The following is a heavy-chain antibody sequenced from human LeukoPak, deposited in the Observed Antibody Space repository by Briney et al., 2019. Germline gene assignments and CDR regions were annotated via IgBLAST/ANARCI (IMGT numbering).Heavy chain of an antibody. CDR2: INHSGST. Sequence: SETLSLTCAVYGGSFSGYYWSWIRQPPGKGLEWIGEINHSGSTNYNPSLKSRVTISVDTSKNQFSLKLSSVTAADTAVYYCASWTIAAAPRPRSDYWGQGTLVTVSS. V-gene: IGHV4-34*01. D-gene: IGHD6-13*01. CDR3: ASWTIAAAPRPRSDY. CDR1: GGSFSGYY. J-gene: IGHJ4*02.